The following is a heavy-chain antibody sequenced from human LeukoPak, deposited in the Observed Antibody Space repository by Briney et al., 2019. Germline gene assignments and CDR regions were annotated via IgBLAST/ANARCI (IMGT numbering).Heavy chain of an antibody. J-gene: IGHJ4*02. V-gene: IGHV3-30*18. CDR2: ISYDGSNK. CDR3: AKAPRWNDFIRDYYFDY. Sequence: GRSLRLSCAASGFTFSSYGMHWVRQAPGKGLEWVAVISYDGSNKYYADSVKGRFTISRDNSKNTLYLQMNSLRAEDTAVYYCAKAPRWNDFIRDYYFDYWGQGTLVTVSS. CDR1: GFTFSSYG. D-gene: IGHD1-1*01.